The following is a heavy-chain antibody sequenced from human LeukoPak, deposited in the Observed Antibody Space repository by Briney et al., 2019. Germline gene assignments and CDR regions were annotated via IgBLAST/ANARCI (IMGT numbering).Heavy chain of an antibody. CDR3: ARKFGGNGYYFDY. CDR2: INPSGGYT. CDR1: GYTFTNYY. D-gene: IGHD4-23*01. J-gene: IGHJ4*02. Sequence: ASVKVSCKASGYTFTNYYMHWVRQAPGQGLEWMGIINPSGGYTSYAQKFQGRVTVTRDTSTSTVYMELSSLRSEDTAVYYCARKFGGNGYYFDYWGQGTLVTVSS. V-gene: IGHV1-46*01.